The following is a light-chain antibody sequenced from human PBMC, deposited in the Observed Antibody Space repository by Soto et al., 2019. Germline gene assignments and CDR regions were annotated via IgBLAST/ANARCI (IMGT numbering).Light chain of an antibody. CDR1: QTISRW. J-gene: IGKJ4*01. V-gene: IGKV1-5*01. CDR2: DAY. Sequence: DIQLTQTPSTLSASVGDEVTITCRASQTISRWLACYQQKPGRAPKLLIYDAYSLESGTPSRFSGRRSGTKYTLTITTLQPDDLATYFCLQYSDYPFTFGGGTKVDI. CDR3: LQYSDYPFT.